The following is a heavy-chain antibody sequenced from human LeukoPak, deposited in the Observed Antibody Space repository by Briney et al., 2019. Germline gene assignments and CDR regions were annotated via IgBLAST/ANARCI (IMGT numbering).Heavy chain of an antibody. V-gene: IGHV1-8*01. CDR3: ARGPGGVGTTASMDY. CDR1: GYTFASSD. CDR2: MNPNSATT. Sequence: ASVKVSFKASGYTFASSDINWVRQATGQELEWMGWMNPNSATTGYAQKFQGRVTMTRNTSISTAYMELNSLRSEDTAVYYCARGPGGVGTTASMDYWGQGTLVTVSS. D-gene: IGHD2/OR15-2a*01. J-gene: IGHJ4*02.